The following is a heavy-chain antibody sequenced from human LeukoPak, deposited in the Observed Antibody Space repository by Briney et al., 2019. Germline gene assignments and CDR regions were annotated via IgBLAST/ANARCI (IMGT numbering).Heavy chain of an antibody. V-gene: IGHV3-23*01. CDR3: TTPGDSGWYNH. D-gene: IGHD6-19*01. J-gene: IGHJ4*02. CDR1: GFRFSGYW. Sequence: PGGSLSLSCAASGFRFSGYWMTWVRQAPGKGLEWVSVISRNGAHPYYIDSVRDRFTVSRDNSKNIMYLQMNSLRAEDAALYYCTTPGDSGWYNHWGQGTLVTVSS. CDR2: ISRNGAHP.